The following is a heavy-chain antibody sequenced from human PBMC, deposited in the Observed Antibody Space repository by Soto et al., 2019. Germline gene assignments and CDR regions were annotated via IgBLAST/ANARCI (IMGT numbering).Heavy chain of an antibody. V-gene: IGHV1-18*01. Sequence: ASVKVSCKASGYTFTSYGISWVRQAPGQGLEWMGWISAYNGNTNYAQKLQGRVTMTTDTSTSTAYMELRSLRSDDTAVYYCAREAENYYDSRFDDYWGQGTLVTVS. J-gene: IGHJ4*02. CDR2: ISAYNGNT. CDR3: AREAENYYDSRFDDY. CDR1: GYTFTSYG. D-gene: IGHD3-22*01.